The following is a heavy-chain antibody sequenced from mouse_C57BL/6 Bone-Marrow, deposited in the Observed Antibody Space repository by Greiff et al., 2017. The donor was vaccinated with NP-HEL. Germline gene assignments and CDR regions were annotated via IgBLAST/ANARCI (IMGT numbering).Heavy chain of an antibody. CDR2: IYPGSGNT. Sequence: QVQLQQSGAELVRPGASVKLSCKASGYTFTDYYINWVKQRPGQGLEWIARIYPGSGNTYYNEKFKGKATLTAEKSSSTAYMQLSSLTSEDSAVYFCARSLYALYAMDYWGQGTSVTVSS. D-gene: IGHD1-1*01. CDR1: GYTFTDYY. V-gene: IGHV1-76*01. CDR3: ARSLYALYAMDY. J-gene: IGHJ4*01.